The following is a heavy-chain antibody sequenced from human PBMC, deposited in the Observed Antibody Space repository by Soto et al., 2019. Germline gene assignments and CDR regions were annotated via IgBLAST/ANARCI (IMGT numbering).Heavy chain of an antibody. CDR2: MKPDGGEI. Sequence: EVQLVESGGGLVQPGGSLRLSCAASGFTFSHYWMSWVRQLPGKGLEWVANMKPDGGEINYVDSVRGRFTISRDNDKTSMSLQMHSLRVEDTDVYYCVRDRSYSSFDYWGQGTPVTVSS. J-gene: IGHJ4*02. CDR1: GFTFSHYW. CDR3: VRDRSYSSFDY. D-gene: IGHD4-4*01. V-gene: IGHV3-7*03.